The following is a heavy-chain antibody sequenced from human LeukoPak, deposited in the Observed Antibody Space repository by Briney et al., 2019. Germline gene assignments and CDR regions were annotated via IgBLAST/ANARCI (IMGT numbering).Heavy chain of an antibody. CDR1: GGSFSGYY. Sequence: SETLSLTCAVYGGSFSGYYWSWIRQPPGKGLEWVGEINHSGSTNYNPSLKSRVTISVDTSRNQFSLKLSSVTAADTAVYYCARGLNNRKSGRRFDVFEIWGQGTMVTVSS. CDR3: ARGLNNRKSGRRFDVFEI. V-gene: IGHV4-34*01. CDR2: INHSGST. D-gene: IGHD3-3*01. J-gene: IGHJ3*02.